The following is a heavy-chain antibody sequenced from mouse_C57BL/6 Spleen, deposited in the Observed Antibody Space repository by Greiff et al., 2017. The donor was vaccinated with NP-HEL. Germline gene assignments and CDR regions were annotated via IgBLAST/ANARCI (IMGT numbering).Heavy chain of an antibody. CDR3: ASHYSAFDY. V-gene: IGHV3-6*01. J-gene: IGHJ2*01. Sequence: EVKLQESGPGLVKPSQSLSLTCSVTGYSITSGYYWNWIRQFPGNKLEWMGYISYDGSNNYNPSLKNRISITRDTSKNQFFLKLNSVTTEDTATYYCASHYSAFDYWGQGTTLTVSS. D-gene: IGHD2-12*01. CDR2: ISYDGSN. CDR1: GYSITSGYY.